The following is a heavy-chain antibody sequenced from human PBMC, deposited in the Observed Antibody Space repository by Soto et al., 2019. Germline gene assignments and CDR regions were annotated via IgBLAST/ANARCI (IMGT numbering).Heavy chain of an antibody. Sequence: QVQLQQWGAGLLKPSETLSLTCAVYGGSFSGYSWTWIRQSPGKGLEWIGQINHSGSTTYNPSLKRRVTISLPTSKTQFSLELSSVTAADTAVYYCARGLFSENSYSGGWYYFDYWGQGPLVTVSS. D-gene: IGHD1-26*01. V-gene: IGHV4-34*01. J-gene: IGHJ4*02. CDR1: GGSFSGYS. CDR2: INHSGST. CDR3: ARGLFSENSYSGGWYYFDY.